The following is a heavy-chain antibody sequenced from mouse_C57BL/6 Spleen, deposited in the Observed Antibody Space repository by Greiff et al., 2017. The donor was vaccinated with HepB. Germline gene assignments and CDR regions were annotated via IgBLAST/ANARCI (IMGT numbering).Heavy chain of an antibody. CDR3: ARDGAQATFYAMDY. CDR2: IHPNSGST. CDR1: GYTFTSYW. Sequence: VQLQQSGAELVKPGASVKLSCKASGYTFTSYWMHWVKQRPGQGLEWIGMIHPNSGSTNYNEKFKSKATLTVDKSSSTAYMQLSSLTSEDSAVYYCARDGAQATFYAMDYWGQGTSVTVSS. V-gene: IGHV1-64*01. D-gene: IGHD3-2*02. J-gene: IGHJ4*01.